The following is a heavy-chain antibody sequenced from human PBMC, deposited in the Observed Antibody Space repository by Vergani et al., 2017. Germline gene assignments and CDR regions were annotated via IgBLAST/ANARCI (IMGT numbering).Heavy chain of an antibody. D-gene: IGHD6-19*01. CDR2: IRSKANSYAT. CDR3: ARGQWLPTLSFDY. CDR1: GFTFSGSA. Sequence: EVQLVESGGGLVQPGGSLKLSCAASGFTFSGSAMHWVRQASGKGLEWVGRIRSKANSYATAYAASVKGRFTISRDDSKNTAYLQMNSLKTEDTAVYYCARGQWLPTLSFDYWGQGTLVTVSS. J-gene: IGHJ4*02. V-gene: IGHV3-73*02.